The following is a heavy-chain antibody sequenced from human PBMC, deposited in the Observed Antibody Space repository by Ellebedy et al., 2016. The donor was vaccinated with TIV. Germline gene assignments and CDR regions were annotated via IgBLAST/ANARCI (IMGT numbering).Heavy chain of an antibody. CDR2: IYYIGNT. CDR3: ARPDSSGSHDSFDI. Sequence: SETLSLTXTVSGGSLSSYYWNWIRQPPGKGLEWIGYIYYIGNTKYNPSLKSRVTMSIDTSKKQFSLKLSSVTAADTAVYYCARPDSSGSHDSFDIWGQGTLVTVSS. V-gene: IGHV4-59*01. D-gene: IGHD3-22*01. J-gene: IGHJ3*02. CDR1: GGSLSSYY.